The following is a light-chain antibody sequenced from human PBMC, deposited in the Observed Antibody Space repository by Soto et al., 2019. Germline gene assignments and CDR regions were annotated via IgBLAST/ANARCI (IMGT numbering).Light chain of an antibody. CDR2: KAP. V-gene: IGKV1-5*03. CDR3: QQYSSYSSGT. CDR1: QSIDNW. Sequence: IQMTQSPSTLSASEGDRVTITCRASQSIDNWLAWYQQKPGKAPKLLIYKAPTLESGVPSRFSGSGSGTEFTLTISSLQPDDFATYYCQQYSSYSSGTFGQGTKVEVK. J-gene: IGKJ1*01.